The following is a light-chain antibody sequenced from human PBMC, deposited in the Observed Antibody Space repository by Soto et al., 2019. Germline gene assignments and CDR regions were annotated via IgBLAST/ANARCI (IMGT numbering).Light chain of an antibody. CDR2: EGS. J-gene: IGLJ2*01. Sequence: QSALTQPASVSGSPGQSITISCTGSSSDVGSYNLVSWYQQHPGKAPKLMIYEGSKRPSGVSNRFAGSKSGNTASVTSSGLQPEVEADYYCCSYAGSNTLVFGGGTKLTVL. V-gene: IGLV2-23*01. CDR1: SSDVGSYNL. CDR3: CSYAGSNTLV.